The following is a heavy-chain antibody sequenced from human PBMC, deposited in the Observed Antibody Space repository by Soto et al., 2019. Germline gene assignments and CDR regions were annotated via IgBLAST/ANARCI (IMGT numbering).Heavy chain of an antibody. CDR3: ARERVRYSSAFDI. D-gene: IGHD1-1*01. CDR2: ISGSGGST. Sequence: EVQLLESGGGLVQPGGSLRLSCAASGFTFSSYAMSWVRQAPGKGLEWVSAISGSGGSTYYADSVKGRFTISRDNSKNTRSLQMNSLRAEDTAVYYCARERVRYSSAFDIWGQGTMVTVSS. V-gene: IGHV3-23*01. J-gene: IGHJ3*02. CDR1: GFTFSSYA.